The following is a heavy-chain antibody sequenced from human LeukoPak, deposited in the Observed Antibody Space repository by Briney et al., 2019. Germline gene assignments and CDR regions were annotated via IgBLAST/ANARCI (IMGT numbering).Heavy chain of an antibody. CDR3: AIQRIVQNWFDP. V-gene: IGHV1-69*13. CDR2: IIPIFGTA. Sequence: SVKVSCKASGGTFSSYALSWVRQAPGQGLEWMGGIIPIFGTANYAQKFQGRVTITADESTSTAYMELSSLRSEDTAVYYCAIQRIVQNWFDPWGQGTLVTVSS. CDR1: GGTFSSYA. D-gene: IGHD2/OR15-2a*01. J-gene: IGHJ5*02.